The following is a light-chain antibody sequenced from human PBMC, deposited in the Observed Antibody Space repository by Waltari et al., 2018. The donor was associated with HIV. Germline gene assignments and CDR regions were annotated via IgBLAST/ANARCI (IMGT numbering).Light chain of an antibody. CDR2: EVS. CDR3: CSYASTTDTYVV. V-gene: IGLV2-23*02. Sequence: QSALTQPASVSGSPGQSITISCTGTSSDVWSYNLVSWYQQHPGKAPKLIIYEVSKRHSGVYKRCCGCKSGSTASMTISGLQPEDEADYCCCSYASTTDTYVVFGGGTKLTVL. CDR1: SSDVWSYNL. J-gene: IGLJ2*01.